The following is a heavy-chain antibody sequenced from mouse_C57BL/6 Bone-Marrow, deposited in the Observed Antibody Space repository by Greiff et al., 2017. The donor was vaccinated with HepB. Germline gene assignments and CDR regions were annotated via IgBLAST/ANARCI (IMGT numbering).Heavy chain of an antibody. J-gene: IGHJ3*01. D-gene: IGHD2-4*01. CDR1: GFNIKNTY. Sequence: VQLQQSVAELVRPGASVKLSCTASGFNIKNTYMHWVKQRPEQGLEWIGRIDPANGNTKYATKFQGKATITAETSANTAYLQLSSLTSEDNAIYYCALIYYDYDVGAYWGQGTLVTVSA. V-gene: IGHV14-3*01. CDR3: ALIYYDYDVGAY. CDR2: IDPANGNT.